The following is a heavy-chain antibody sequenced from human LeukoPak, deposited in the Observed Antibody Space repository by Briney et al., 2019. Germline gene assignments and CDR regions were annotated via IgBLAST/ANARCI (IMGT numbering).Heavy chain of an antibody. J-gene: IGHJ2*01. CDR2: INTYSGNP. CDR1: GYTFSSYA. D-gene: IGHD1-14*01. CDR3: ARAGDRIQSYWFFDL. Sequence: GASVKVSCKASGYTFSSYATNWVRQAPGQGLEWMGWINTYSGNPTYAQGLTRRLVFSSDTSVSTAYLEISGLKAEDTAVYYCARAGDRIQSYWFFDLWGRGTLVTVSS. V-gene: IGHV7-4-1*02.